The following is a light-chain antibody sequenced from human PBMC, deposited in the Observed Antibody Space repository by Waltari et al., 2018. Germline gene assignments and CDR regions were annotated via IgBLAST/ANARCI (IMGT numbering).Light chain of an antibody. Sequence: DIQMTQSPSSQSASVGDRVTITCRASQYIRDSLAWYQQKPGKAPKLLLSAASRLKSGVPPRFSGSASGTVYTLTISSLQPDDFATYYCQQYYFTPYTFGQGTKLEIK. CDR3: QQYYFTPYT. CDR1: QYIRDS. V-gene: IGKV1-NL1*01. CDR2: AAS. J-gene: IGKJ2*01.